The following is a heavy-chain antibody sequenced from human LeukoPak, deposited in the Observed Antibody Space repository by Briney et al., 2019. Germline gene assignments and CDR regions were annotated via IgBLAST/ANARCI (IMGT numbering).Heavy chain of an antibody. CDR1: GFTVSSNY. V-gene: IGHV3-23*01. CDR3: AKSGDYGDYLNYFDY. D-gene: IGHD4-17*01. CDR2: ISGSGGST. J-gene: IGHJ4*02. Sequence: GGSLRLSCAASGFTVSSNYMSWVRQAPGKGLEWVSAISGSGGSTYYADSVKGRFTISRDNSKNTLYLQMNSLRAEDTAVYYCAKSGDYGDYLNYFDYWGQGTLVTVSS.